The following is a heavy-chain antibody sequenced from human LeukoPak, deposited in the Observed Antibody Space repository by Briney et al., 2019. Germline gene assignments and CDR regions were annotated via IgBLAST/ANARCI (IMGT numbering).Heavy chain of an antibody. V-gene: IGHV3-21*01. CDR3: ARATPRSQDP. CDR1: GFTFSSHS. J-gene: IGHJ5*02. Sequence: GGSLGLSCAASGFTFSSHSMNWVRQAPGKGLEWVSSISSSSSYIYYAVSVKGRFTISRDNAKNSLYLQMNSLRAEDTAVYYCARATPRSQDPWGQGTLVTVSS. CDR2: ISSSSSYI.